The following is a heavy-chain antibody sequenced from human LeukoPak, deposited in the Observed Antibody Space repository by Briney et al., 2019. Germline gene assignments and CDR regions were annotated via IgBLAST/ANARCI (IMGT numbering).Heavy chain of an antibody. J-gene: IGHJ5*02. CDR2: IYYSGST. D-gene: IGHD5-12*01. CDR1: GYSISSGYY. Sequence: SETLSLTCTVSGYSISSGYYWGWIRQPPGKGLEWIGSIYYSGSTYYNPSLKSRVTISVDTSKNQVSLKLNSVTAADTAVYYCARQYSGLNWFDPWGQGILVTVSS. V-gene: IGHV4-38-2*02. CDR3: ARQYSGLNWFDP.